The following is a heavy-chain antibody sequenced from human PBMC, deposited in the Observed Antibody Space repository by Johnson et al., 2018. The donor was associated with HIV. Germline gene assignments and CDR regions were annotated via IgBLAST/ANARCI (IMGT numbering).Heavy chain of an antibody. CDR2: ISYDGSNK. J-gene: IGHJ3*02. D-gene: IGHD6-13*01. CDR3: ARDRLFGSSWYGVGAFDI. CDR1: GFTFSSYA. Sequence: QVQLVESGGGVVQPGRSLRLSCAASGFTFSSYAMHWVRQAPGKGLEWVAVISYDGSNKYYADSVKGRFTISRDNSKNTLYLQMNSRRAEDTAVYYCARDRLFGSSWYGVGAFDIWGRGTVVTVSS. V-gene: IGHV3-30-3*01.